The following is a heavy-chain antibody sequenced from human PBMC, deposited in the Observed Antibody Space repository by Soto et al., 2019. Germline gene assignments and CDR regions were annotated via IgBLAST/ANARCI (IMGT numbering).Heavy chain of an antibody. CDR3: ANWDSIRGMDV. Sequence: QVQLVESGGGVVQPGRSLRLSCAASGFTFSSYGMHWVRQAPGKGLGWVAVISYDGSNKYYADSVKGRFTISRDNSKNTLYLQMNSLRAEDTAVYYCANWDSIRGMDVWGQGTTVTVSS. CDR1: GFTFSSYG. J-gene: IGHJ6*02. V-gene: IGHV3-30*18. D-gene: IGHD1-26*01. CDR2: ISYDGSNK.